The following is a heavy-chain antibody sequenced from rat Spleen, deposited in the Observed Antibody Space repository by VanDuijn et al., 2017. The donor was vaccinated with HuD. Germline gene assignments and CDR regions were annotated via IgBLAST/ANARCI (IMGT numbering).Heavy chain of an antibody. CDR2: INSAGST. V-gene: IGHV3-3*01. CDR1: GHSIDSSYR. CDR3: ARSDGTHYYLPFAD. J-gene: IGHJ3*01. Sequence: EVQLQESGPGLVKPSQSLSLTCSVTGHSIDSSYRWNWIRKFPGNKLEWMGYINSAGSTNYNPSRKSQIPISRDTSKNQFFLQVDSVTTEDTATYYCARSDGTHYYLPFADWGQGTLVTVSS. D-gene: IGHD1-1*01.